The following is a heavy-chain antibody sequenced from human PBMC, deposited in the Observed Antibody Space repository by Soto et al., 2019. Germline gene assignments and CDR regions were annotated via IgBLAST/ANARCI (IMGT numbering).Heavy chain of an antibody. CDR1: GYTFTGYY. CDR3: ARHMPVVPAAIGWFDP. CDR2: INPNSGGT. D-gene: IGHD2-2*01. Sequence: ASVKVSCKASGYTFTGYYMHWVRQAPGQGLEWMGWINPNSGGTNYAQKFQGRVTMTRDTSISTAYMELSRLRSDDTAVYYCARHMPVVPAAIGWFDPWGQGTLVTVSS. J-gene: IGHJ5*02. V-gene: IGHV1-2*02.